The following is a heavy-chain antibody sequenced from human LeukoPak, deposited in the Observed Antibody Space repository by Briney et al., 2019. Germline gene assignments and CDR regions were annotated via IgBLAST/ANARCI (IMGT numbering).Heavy chain of an antibody. CDR3: ARGNDILTGYYPFDY. V-gene: IGHV4-59*01. CDR2: IYYSGNT. CDR1: GGSISSYY. D-gene: IGHD3-9*01. J-gene: IGHJ4*02. Sequence: SETLSLTCTVSGGSISSYYWSWIRQPPGKGLEWIGYIYYSGNTNYNPSLKSRVTISVDTSKNQFSLKLSSVTAADTAVYYCARGNDILTGYYPFDYWGQGTLVTVSS.